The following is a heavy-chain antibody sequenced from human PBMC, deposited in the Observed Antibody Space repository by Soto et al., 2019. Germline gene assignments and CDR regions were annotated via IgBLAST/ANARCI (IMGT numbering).Heavy chain of an antibody. J-gene: IGHJ4*02. Sequence: GGSLRLSCAASGFTFSSYSMNWVRQAPGKGLEWVSSISSSSSYIYYADSVKGRFTISRDNAKNSLYLQMNSLRAEDTAVYYCAREDLWSTYFDYWGQETLVTVSS. D-gene: IGHD3-10*01. CDR1: GFTFSSYS. CDR2: ISSSSSYI. V-gene: IGHV3-21*01. CDR3: AREDLWSTYFDY.